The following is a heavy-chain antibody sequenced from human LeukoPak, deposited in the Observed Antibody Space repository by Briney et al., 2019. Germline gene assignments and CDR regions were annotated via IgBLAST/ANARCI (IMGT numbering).Heavy chain of an antibody. J-gene: IGHJ4*02. CDR3: ARDFPAGGFDY. CDR2: INPNSGGT. V-gene: IGHV1-2*02. Sequence: ASVKVSCRASGDTFTGYYMHWVRQAPGQGLEWMGWINPNSGGTNYAQKFQGRVTMTRDTSISTAYMELSRLRSDDTAVYYCARDFPAGGFDYWGQGTLVTVSS. D-gene: IGHD3-16*01. CDR1: GDTFTGYY.